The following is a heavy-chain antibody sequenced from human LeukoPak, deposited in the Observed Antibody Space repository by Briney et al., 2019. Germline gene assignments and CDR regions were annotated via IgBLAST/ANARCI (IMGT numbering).Heavy chain of an antibody. CDR1: GYSFSSYW. V-gene: IGHV5-51*01. CDR2: IYPSDSDT. CDR3: ARLGDAHSPVY. J-gene: IGHJ4*02. D-gene: IGHD5-24*01. Sequence: GESLKTSCKGSGYSFSSYWIGWVRQMPEKGLEWMGIIYPSDSDTKYSPSFQGQVTISADKSISTAYLQWSSLKASDTAMYYCARLGDAHSPVYWGQGALVTVSS.